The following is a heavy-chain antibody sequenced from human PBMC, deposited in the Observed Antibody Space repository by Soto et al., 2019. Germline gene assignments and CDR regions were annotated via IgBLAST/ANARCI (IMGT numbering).Heavy chain of an antibody. D-gene: IGHD3-10*01. CDR2: IYPGDSDT. J-gene: IGHJ4*02. CDR1: GYKVSTWHNFTSYW. V-gene: IGHV5-51*01. CDR3: ARDSYGFDY. Sequence: GESLKISCMGSGYKVSTWHNFTSYWIAWVRQMPGEGLEWMGIIYPGDSDTRYSPSFQGQVTISADKSISTAYLQWSSLKASDTAMYYCARDSYGFDYWGQGTLVTVSS.